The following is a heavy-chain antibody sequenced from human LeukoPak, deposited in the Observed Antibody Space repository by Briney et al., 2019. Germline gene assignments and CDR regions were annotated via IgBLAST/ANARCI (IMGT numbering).Heavy chain of an antibody. Sequence: PGGSLRLSCAASGFTFSSYEMNWVRQAPGKGLEWVSYISSSGSTIYYADSVKGRFTISRDNAKNSLYLQMNSLRAEDTAVYYCARGGGPGGYCSGGSCLPANWFDPWGQGTLVTVSS. D-gene: IGHD2-15*01. CDR3: ARGGGPGGYCSGGSCLPANWFDP. CDR1: GFTFSSYE. J-gene: IGHJ5*02. V-gene: IGHV3-48*03. CDR2: ISSSGSTI.